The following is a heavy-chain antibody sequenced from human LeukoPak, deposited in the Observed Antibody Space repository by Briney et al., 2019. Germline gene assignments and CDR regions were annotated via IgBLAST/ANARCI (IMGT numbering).Heavy chain of an antibody. CDR1: GYIFTSYW. CDR3: ARVTRGYYYGSGDSLNWFDP. Sequence: GESLKISCKGSGYIFTSYWITWVRQMPGKGLGWMGRIDPSDSSTNYSPSFPGHVTISAYKSNSTAYLQWSSLKVSDTAMYYCARVTRGYYYGSGDSLNWFDPWGQGTLVTVSS. J-gene: IGHJ5*02. CDR2: IDPSDSST. D-gene: IGHD3-10*01. V-gene: IGHV5-10-1*01.